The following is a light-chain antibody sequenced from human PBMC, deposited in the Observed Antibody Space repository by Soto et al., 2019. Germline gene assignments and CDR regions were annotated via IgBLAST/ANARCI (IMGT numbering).Light chain of an antibody. V-gene: IGKV1-39*01. CDR3: QQTYSTPYT. CDR1: QTIRRY. Sequence: DIQMTQSPSSLSASVGDRVTITCRASQTIRRYLNWYQQKPGKAPNLLIYATSNLQSGVPSRFSGSGSETDFTLTISSLQPEDFATYHCQQTYSTPYTFGQGTKLEIK. J-gene: IGKJ2*01. CDR2: ATS.